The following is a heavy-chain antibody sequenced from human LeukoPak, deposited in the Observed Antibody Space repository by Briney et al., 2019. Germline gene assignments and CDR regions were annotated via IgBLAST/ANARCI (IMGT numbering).Heavy chain of an antibody. V-gene: IGHV3-23*01. J-gene: IGHJ5*02. CDR3: AKNLGSGPTRPLNWFAP. Sequence: PGGSLRLSCAASGFTFSSYGMSWVRQAPGKGLEWVSAISGSGGSTYYADSVKGRFTISRDNSKNTLYLQMNSLRAEDTAVYYCAKNLGSGPTRPLNWFAPWGQGTLVTVSS. CDR2: ISGSGGST. CDR1: GFTFSSYG. D-gene: IGHD2-2*01.